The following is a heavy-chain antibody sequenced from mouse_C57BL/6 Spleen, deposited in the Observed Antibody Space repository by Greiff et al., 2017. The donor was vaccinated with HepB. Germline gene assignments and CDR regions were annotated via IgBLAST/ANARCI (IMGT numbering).Heavy chain of an antibody. CDR2: IYPGSGST. Sequence: QVQLQQPGAELVKPGASVKMSCKASGYTFTSYWITWVKQRPGQGLEWIGDIYPGSGSTNYNEKFKSKATLTVDTSSSTAYMQLSSLTSEDSAVYYSARRYYYGSIPGAMDYWGQGTSVTVSS. CDR1: GYTFTSYW. CDR3: ARRYYYGSIPGAMDY. D-gene: IGHD1-1*01. V-gene: IGHV1-55*01. J-gene: IGHJ4*01.